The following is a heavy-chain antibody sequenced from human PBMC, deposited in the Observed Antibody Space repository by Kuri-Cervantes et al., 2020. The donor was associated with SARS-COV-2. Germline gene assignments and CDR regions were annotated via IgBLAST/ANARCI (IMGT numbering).Heavy chain of an antibody. D-gene: IGHD6-19*01. Sequence: SVKVSCKASGGTFSTAIISWVRQGPGQGLEWMGGIMPALGMPNYAQKFRDRVTITADTSTATAFLELSGLKSKDTALYYRASDGVSGSLSLDFWGQGTLVTVSS. CDR3: ASDGVSGSLSLDF. V-gene: IGHV1-69*10. CDR1: GGTFSTAI. J-gene: IGHJ4*02. CDR2: IMPALGMP.